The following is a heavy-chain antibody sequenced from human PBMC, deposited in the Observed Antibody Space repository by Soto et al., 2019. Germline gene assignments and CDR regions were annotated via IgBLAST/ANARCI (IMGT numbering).Heavy chain of an antibody. CDR3: ARATTFLAFDI. CDR2: LYSGGNT. CDR1: GFTVSGSY. V-gene: IGHV3-53*01. Sequence: EVQLVQSGGGLIQPGGSLRLSCAASGFTVSGSYMSWVRQAPGKGLEWVSVLYSGGNTYYADSVKGRFTISRDNSKNTLYLQMNRLRAEDTAVYYCARATTFLAFDIWGQGTMVTVSS. J-gene: IGHJ3*02. D-gene: IGHD4-4*01.